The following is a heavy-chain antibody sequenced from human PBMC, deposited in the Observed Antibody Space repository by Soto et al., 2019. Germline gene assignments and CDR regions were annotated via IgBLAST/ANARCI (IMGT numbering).Heavy chain of an antibody. CDR2: THYSGST. D-gene: IGHD4-4*01. Sequence: ETLSLTCTVSGVSISSYYWSWIRQSPGKGLEWIGFTHYSGSTNYNPSLKSRVTMSVDTSKNQFSLILSSVTAADTAVYYCARDAYSNYYFDSWGQGTLVTVSS. J-gene: IGHJ4*02. V-gene: IGHV4-59*01. CDR3: ARDAYSNYYFDS. CDR1: GVSISSYY.